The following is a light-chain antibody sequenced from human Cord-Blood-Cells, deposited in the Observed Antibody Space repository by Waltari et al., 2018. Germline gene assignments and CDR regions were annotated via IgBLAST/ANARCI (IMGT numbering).Light chain of an antibody. CDR2: KDS. J-gene: IGLJ1*01. Sequence: SYELTQPPSVSVSPGQTARITCSGDAFPKQYAYWYQQKPGQAPVLVIYKDSERPSGNPERFSGSSSGTTVTLTISGVQAEDEADYYCQSADSSGTYVFGTGTKVTVL. V-gene: IGLV3-25*03. CDR1: AFPKQY. CDR3: QSADSSGTYV.